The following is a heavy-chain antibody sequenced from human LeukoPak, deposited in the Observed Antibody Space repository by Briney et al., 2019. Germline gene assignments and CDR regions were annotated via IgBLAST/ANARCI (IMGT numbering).Heavy chain of an antibody. J-gene: IGHJ3*02. Sequence: KTSETLSLTYTVSGGSISSYYWSWIRQPPGKGLEWIGYIYYSGSTNYNPSLKSRVTISVDTSKNQFSLKLSSVTAADTAVYYCARHSGYYYARDAFDIWGQGTLVTVSS. CDR2: IYYSGST. D-gene: IGHD3-22*01. CDR3: ARHSGYYYARDAFDI. V-gene: IGHV4-59*08. CDR1: GGSISSYY.